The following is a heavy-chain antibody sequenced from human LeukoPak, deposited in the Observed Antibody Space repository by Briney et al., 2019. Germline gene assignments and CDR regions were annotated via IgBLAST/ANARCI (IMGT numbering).Heavy chain of an antibody. CDR1: GFTFSNYW. CDR2: IKQDGSEK. J-gene: IGHJ5*02. D-gene: IGHD5-24*01. V-gene: IGHV3-7*05. Sequence: GGSLRLSCAASGFTFSNYWMIRVRRAPGKGLEWVGNIKQDGSEKRYADSVRGRFTISRDNAQTSLYLQMNSLRAEDTAVYYCARASDPWLQLTWGQGTLVTVSS. CDR3: ARASDPWLQLT.